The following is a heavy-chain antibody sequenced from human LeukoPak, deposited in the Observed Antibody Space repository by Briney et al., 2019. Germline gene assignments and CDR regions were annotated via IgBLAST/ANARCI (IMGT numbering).Heavy chain of an antibody. J-gene: IGHJ6*02. Sequence: PSEALSLTCTVSGGSISSDYWSWIRQPPGEGLEWSGDIYYSGSTNYNPSLNSRVTISVDTSKNQFSLKLSSATGAAPALSHCARDLGSIAARRGYYYGMDVWGQATTVTVSS. CDR1: GGSISSDY. D-gene: IGHD6-6*01. CDR2: IYYSGST. CDR3: ARDLGSIAARRGYYYGMDV. V-gene: IGHV4-59*01.